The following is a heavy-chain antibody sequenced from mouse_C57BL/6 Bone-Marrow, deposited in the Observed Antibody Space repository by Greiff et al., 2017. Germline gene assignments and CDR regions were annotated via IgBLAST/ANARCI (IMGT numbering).Heavy chain of an antibody. CDR2: ISSGGSYT. J-gene: IGHJ3*01. Sequence: EVKLQQSGGDLVKPGGSLKLSCAASGFTFSSYGMSWVRQTPDKRLEWVATISSGGSYTYYPDSVKGRITISRDNAKNTLYLQMSSLKSEDTAMYYCARHGMRGVAYWGQGTLVTVSA. CDR3: ARHGMRGVAY. V-gene: IGHV5-6*01. CDR1: GFTFSSYG.